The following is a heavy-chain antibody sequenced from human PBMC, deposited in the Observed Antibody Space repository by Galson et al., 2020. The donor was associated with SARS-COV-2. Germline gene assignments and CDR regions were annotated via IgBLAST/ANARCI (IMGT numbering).Heavy chain of an antibody. V-gene: IGHV2-70*11. Sequence: SGPTLVKPTQTLTLTCTFSGFSLSTSGMCVSWIRQPPGKALEWLARIDWDDDKYYSTSLKTRLTISKDTSKNQVVLTMTNMDPVDTATYYCARIAIGRYSGSYGDYFDYWGQGTLVTVSS. CDR2: IDWDDDK. D-gene: IGHD1-26*01. J-gene: IGHJ4*02. CDR1: GFSLSTSGMC. CDR3: ARIAIGRYSGSYGDYFDY.